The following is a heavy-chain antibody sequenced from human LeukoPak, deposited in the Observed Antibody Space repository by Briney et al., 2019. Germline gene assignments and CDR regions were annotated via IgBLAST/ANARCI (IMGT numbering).Heavy chain of an antibody. CDR1: GGSISSYY. CDR2: SYTSGSP. CDR3: ARSGGSGFQLDN. V-gene: IGHV4-4*07. Sequence: PSETLSLTCTVSGGSISSYYWSWLRRPAGKGLEWIGRSYTSGSPNYNPSLKGRVTMSVDTSKNQFSLKLSSVTAADTAVYYCARSGGSGFQLDNWGQGTLVTVSS. J-gene: IGHJ4*02. D-gene: IGHD3-16*01.